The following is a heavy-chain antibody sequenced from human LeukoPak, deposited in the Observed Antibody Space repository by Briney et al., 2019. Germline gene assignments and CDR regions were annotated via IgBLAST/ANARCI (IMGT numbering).Heavy chain of an antibody. CDR1: NFSISSGYY. CDR3: ARGGVEYYFDY. D-gene: IGHD3-16*01. Sequence: PSETLSLTCTVSNFSISSGYYWGWIRQSPGKGLEWIGRIYHGGSTYYNPSLRSRVIVSVDTSKNHFSLKMRSVTAADTAVYYCARGGVEYYFDYWGQGTLVTVSS. J-gene: IGHJ4*02. V-gene: IGHV4-38-2*02. CDR2: IYHGGST.